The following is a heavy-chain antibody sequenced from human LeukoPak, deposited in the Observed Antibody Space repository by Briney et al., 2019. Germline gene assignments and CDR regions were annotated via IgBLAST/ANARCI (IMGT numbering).Heavy chain of an antibody. D-gene: IGHD1-26*01. J-gene: IGHJ6*03. CDR2: IIPIFGTA. CDR3: ARSNGQLGAKAYYYYMDV. CDR1: GGTFSSYA. Sequence: GASVKVSCKASGGTFSSYAISWVRQAPGQGLEWMGGIIPIFGTANYAQKFQGRVTITADESTSTAYMELSSLRSEDTAVYYCARSNGQLGAKAYYYYMDVWGKGTTVTVSS. V-gene: IGHV1-69*13.